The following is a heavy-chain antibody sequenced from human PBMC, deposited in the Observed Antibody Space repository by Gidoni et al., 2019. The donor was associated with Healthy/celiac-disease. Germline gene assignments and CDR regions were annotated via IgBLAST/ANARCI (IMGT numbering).Heavy chain of an antibody. D-gene: IGHD6-13*01. CDR3: ASGIAAAGTGDY. J-gene: IGHJ4*02. CDR2: TYYSGST. Sequence: QVQLQESGPGLVKPSQTLSLPCTVSGGPISSGDYYWSWIRQPPGKGLEWIGYTYYSGSTYYNPSLKSRVTISVDTSKNQFSLKLSSVTAADTAVYYCASGIAAAGTGDYWGQGTLVTVSS. V-gene: IGHV4-30-4*01. CDR1: GGPISSGDYY.